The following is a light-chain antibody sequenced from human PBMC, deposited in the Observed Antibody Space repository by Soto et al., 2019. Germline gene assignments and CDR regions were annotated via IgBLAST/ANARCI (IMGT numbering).Light chain of an antibody. CDR1: RSNIGTKT. Sequence: QSVLIQPPSVSGTPGQRVTITCSGSRSNIGTKTVNWYQKLPGSAPKLLIYDNNQRPSGVPDRFSGSKSGTSASLAISGLQSEDEADYYCAAWDDSLKGVFGGGTKLTVL. V-gene: IGLV1-44*01. CDR3: AAWDDSLKGV. J-gene: IGLJ3*02. CDR2: DNN.